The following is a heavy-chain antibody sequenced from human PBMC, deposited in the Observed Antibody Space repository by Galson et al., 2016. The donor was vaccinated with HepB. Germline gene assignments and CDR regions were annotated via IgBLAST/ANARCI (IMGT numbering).Heavy chain of an antibody. CDR2: IYWDDDK. CDR1: GFSLNYNGEG. D-gene: IGHD3-22*01. CDR3: ARWDSSGSFLGFDY. V-gene: IGHV2-5*02. J-gene: IGHJ4*02. Sequence: PALVKPTQTLTLTCTFSGFSLNYNGEGVAWIRQPPGKGLEWLAIIYWDDDKHYSPPLTSRLTITKDTSKNQVVLTVTNMDPVDTGTYYCARWDSSGSFLGFDYWGQGTPVTVAS.